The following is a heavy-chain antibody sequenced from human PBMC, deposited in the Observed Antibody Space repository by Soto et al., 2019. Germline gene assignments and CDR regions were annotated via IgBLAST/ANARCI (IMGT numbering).Heavy chain of an antibody. CDR1: GFSFGSYA. V-gene: IGHV3-23*01. J-gene: IGHJ6*02. Sequence: PGGSLRLSCAASGFSFGSYALSWVRQAPGTGLEWVSTISGSDGSTCYADSVKGRFTISRDNSKNTLYLQMNSLRAEDTAVYYCAKDGGFGELFSPSYYYDMDVWGQGTTVTVSS. CDR3: AKDGGFGELFSPSYYYDMDV. D-gene: IGHD3-10*01. CDR2: ISGSDGST.